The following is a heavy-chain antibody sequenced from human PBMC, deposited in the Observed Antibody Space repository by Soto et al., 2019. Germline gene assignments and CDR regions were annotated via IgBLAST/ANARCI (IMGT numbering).Heavy chain of an antibody. J-gene: IGHJ4*02. CDR2: IGTAGDT. CDR1: GFTFSSYD. V-gene: IGHV3-13*04. Sequence: GGSLRLSCAASGFTFSSYDMHWVRQATGKGLEWVSAIGTAGDTYYPGSVKGRFTISRENAKNSLYLQMNSLGAGDTAVYYCERGHTYYYGSGSYYNQVFDNGGRGTLVTFPS. CDR3: ERGHTYYYGSGSYYNQVFDN. D-gene: IGHD3-10*01.